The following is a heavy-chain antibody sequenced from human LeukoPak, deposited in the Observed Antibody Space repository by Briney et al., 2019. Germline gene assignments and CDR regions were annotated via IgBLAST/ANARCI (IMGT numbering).Heavy chain of an antibody. D-gene: IGHD3-22*01. V-gene: IGHV1-69*06. CDR3: AREKGNDYYDSSGYFDY. CDR1: GGTFSSYA. Sequence: GASVKVSCKASGGTFSSYAISWVRQAPGQGLEWMGGIIPIFGTANYAQKFQGRVTITADKSTSTAYMELSSLRSEDTAVYYCAREKGNDYYDSSGYFDYWGQGTLVTVSS. CDR2: IIPIFGTA. J-gene: IGHJ4*02.